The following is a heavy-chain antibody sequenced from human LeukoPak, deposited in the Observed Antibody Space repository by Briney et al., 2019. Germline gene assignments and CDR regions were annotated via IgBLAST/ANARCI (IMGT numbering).Heavy chain of an antibody. D-gene: IGHD6-19*01. CDR1: GGSISSGSYY. V-gene: IGHV4-61*02. J-gene: IGHJ6*03. Sequence: SQTLSLTFTVSGGSISSGSYYWSWIRQPAGKGLEWIGRIYTSGSTNYNPSLKSRVTISVDTSKNQFSLKLSSVTAADTAVYYCASTKPGYSSGWPRNYYYYMDVWGKGTTVTVSS. CDR2: IYTSGST. CDR3: ASTKPGYSSGWPRNYYYYMDV.